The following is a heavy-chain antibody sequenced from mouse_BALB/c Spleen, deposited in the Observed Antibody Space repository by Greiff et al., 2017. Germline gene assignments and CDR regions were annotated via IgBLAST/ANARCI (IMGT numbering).Heavy chain of an antibody. D-gene: IGHD2-2*01. CDR1: GYAFTNYL. V-gene: IGHV1-54*01. CDR3: ARNGWGYGPAY. Sequence: VQLQQSGAELVRPGTSVKVSCKASGYAFTNYLIEWVKQRPGQGLEWIGVINPGSGGTNYNEKFKGKATLTADKSSSTAYMQLSSLTSDDSAVYFCARNGWGYGPAYWGQGTLVTVSA. CDR2: INPGSGGT. J-gene: IGHJ3*01.